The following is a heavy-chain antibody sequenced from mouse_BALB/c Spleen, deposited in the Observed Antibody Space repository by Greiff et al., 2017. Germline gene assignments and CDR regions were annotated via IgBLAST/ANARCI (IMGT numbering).Heavy chain of an antibody. CDR3: AGGLLYFDY. Sequence: EVKLVESGGGLVQPGGSLKLSCAASGFTFSSFGMHWVRQAPEKGLEWVAYISSGSSTIYYADTVKGRFTISRDNPKNTLFLQMTSLRSEDTAMYYCAGGLLYFDYWGQGTTLTVSS. CDR2: ISSGSSTI. CDR1: GFTFSSFG. D-gene: IGHD2-10*01. J-gene: IGHJ2*01. V-gene: IGHV5-17*02.